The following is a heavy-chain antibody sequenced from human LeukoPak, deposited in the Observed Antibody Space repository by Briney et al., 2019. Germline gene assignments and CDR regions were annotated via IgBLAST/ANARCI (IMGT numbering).Heavy chain of an antibody. Sequence: PGGSLRLSCAAAGFTFSRYWMTWVRQAPGKGLEWVSSISRSGDTTYYADSVKGRFTISRDNSKNTLYLQMDTLRAEDTAIYYCADSNYWYPVDYWGQGTLVTVSS. V-gene: IGHV3-23*01. CDR2: ISRSGDTT. D-gene: IGHD4-11*01. CDR1: GFTFSRYW. J-gene: IGHJ4*02. CDR3: ADSNYWYPVDY.